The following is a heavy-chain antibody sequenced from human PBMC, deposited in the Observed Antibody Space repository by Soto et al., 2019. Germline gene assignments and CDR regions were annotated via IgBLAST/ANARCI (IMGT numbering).Heavy chain of an antibody. D-gene: IGHD5-12*01. J-gene: IGHJ4*02. CDR1: GFTFRSYA. CDR3: VRDRGYTGYDLEY. Sequence: EVQLVESGGGLVQPGGSLRLSCAASGFTFRSYAMNWVRQAPGKGLEWVSYINSGSSTIYYADSAKGRFSISRDNAKNSLYLQMNSLRDEDTAVYFCVRDRGYTGYDLEYWGQGSLVPVSS. V-gene: IGHV3-48*02. CDR2: INSGSSTI.